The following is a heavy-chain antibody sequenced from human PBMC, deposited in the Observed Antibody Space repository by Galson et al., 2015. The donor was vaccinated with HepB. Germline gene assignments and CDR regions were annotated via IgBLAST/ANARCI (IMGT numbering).Heavy chain of an antibody. CDR1: GCTFTSYD. Sequence: SVKVSCKASGCTFTSYDINWVRQATGQGLEWMGWMNPNSGNTGYAQKFQGRVTMTRNTSISTAYMELSSLRSEDTAVYYCARGRGEFGELLYYYYYYGMDVWGQGTTVTVSS. CDR2: MNPNSGNT. J-gene: IGHJ6*02. V-gene: IGHV1-8*01. D-gene: IGHD3-10*01. CDR3: ARGRGEFGELLYYYYYYGMDV.